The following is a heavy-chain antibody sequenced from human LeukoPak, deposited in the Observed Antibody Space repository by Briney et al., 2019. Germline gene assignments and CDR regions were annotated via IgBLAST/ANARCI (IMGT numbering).Heavy chain of an antibody. Sequence: SETLSLTCTVSGGSISSYYWSWIRQAPGKGLEWIGYIYYSGSTNYNPSLKSRVTMSVGTSKNQFSLKLSSVTAADTAVYYCASLPGSRGAFDIWGQGTMVTVSS. J-gene: IGHJ3*02. CDR3: ASLPGSRGAFDI. CDR1: GGSISSYY. V-gene: IGHV4-59*12. CDR2: IYYSGST. D-gene: IGHD1-26*01.